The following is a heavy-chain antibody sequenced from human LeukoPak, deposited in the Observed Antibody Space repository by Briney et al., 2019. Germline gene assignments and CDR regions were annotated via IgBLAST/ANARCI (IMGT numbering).Heavy chain of an antibody. Sequence: SETLSLTCAVYGGSFSGYYWSWIRQPPRKGLEWIGEINHSGSTNYNPSLKSRVTISVDTSKNQFSLKLSSVTAADTAVYYCARGNGYGSNYWGQGTLVTVSS. CDR1: GGSFSGYY. V-gene: IGHV4-34*01. D-gene: IGHD3-10*01. J-gene: IGHJ4*02. CDR2: INHSGST. CDR3: ARGNGYGSNY.